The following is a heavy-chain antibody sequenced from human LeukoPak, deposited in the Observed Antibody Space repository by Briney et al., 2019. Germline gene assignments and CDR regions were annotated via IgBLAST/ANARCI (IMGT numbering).Heavy chain of an antibody. J-gene: IGHJ1*01. CDR2: IFYSGST. D-gene: IGHD2-8*02. CDR3: ARLGFRTGDNSLAAY. Sequence: SETLSLTCTVSGGSISGYYWSWIRQPPGKGLECIGYIFYSGSTNYNPSFKSRVSISLDTSKSQFSLKLTSVTAADTAMYYCARLGFRTGDNSLAAYWGRGIPVTVSS. CDR1: GGSISGYY. V-gene: IGHV4-59*08.